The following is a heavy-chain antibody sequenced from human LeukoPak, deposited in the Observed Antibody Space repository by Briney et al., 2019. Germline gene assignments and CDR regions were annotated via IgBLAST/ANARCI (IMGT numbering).Heavy chain of an antibody. D-gene: IGHD3-16*02. Sequence: PGGSLRLSCAASGFTVSGSYMSWVRQAPGKGLEWVSMIYSGDDTYYADSVKGRFTISRDNSKNTLYLQMNSLRAEDTAVYYCAKNGDDDYVWGSYRLGDFDYWGQGTLVTVSS. CDR3: AKNGDDDYVWGSYRLGDFDY. CDR1: GFTVSGSY. J-gene: IGHJ4*02. V-gene: IGHV3-53*01. CDR2: IYSGDDT.